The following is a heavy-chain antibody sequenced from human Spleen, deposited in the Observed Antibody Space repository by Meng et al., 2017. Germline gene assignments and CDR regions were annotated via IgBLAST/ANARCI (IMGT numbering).Heavy chain of an antibody. CDR1: GGSISSYY. Sequence: SETLSLTCTVSGGSISSYYWSWIRQPPGKGLEWIGHIYYSGSTNYNPSLKSRVTISVDTSKNQFSLKLSSVTAADTAVYYCARGSEYCSGGSCYLDYFDYWGQGTLVTVSS. D-gene: IGHD2-15*01. CDR2: IYYSGST. V-gene: IGHV4-59*01. CDR3: ARGSEYCSGGSCYLDYFDY. J-gene: IGHJ4*02.